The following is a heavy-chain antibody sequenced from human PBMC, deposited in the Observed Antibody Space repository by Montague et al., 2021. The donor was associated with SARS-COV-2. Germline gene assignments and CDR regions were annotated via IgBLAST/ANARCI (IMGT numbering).Heavy chain of an antibody. Sequence: SETPSLTCAVYRGSAASHYRRNSRQSTGKRPESIGYVYYHVDTKYNPSLQSRVTISIDTSENQFSLRLNSVTAADTAVYFCARGWAFDPWGQGRLVTVSS. CDR2: VYYHVDT. V-gene: IGHV4-59*08. J-gene: IGHJ3*01. CDR1: RGSAASHY. D-gene: IGHD6-19*01. CDR3: ARGWAFDP.